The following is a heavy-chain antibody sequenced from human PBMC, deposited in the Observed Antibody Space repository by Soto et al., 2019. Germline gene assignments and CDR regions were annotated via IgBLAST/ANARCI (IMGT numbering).Heavy chain of an antibody. CDR1: GFNFSTYG. CDR3: ARDFPQKWHAVGLDY. Sequence: PGGSLRLSCAASGFNFSTYGMHWVRQAPGKGLEWVAVIYYDGSTKYYADSVKGRFTVSRDNSKNTMFLQMNSLRAEDTALYYCARDFPQKWHAVGLDYWGQGTLVTVSS. CDR2: IYYDGSTK. D-gene: IGHD5-12*01. V-gene: IGHV3-33*01. J-gene: IGHJ4*02.